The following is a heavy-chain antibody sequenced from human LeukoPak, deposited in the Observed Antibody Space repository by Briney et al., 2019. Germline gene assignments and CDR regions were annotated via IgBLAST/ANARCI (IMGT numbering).Heavy chain of an antibody. CDR1: GGSISSNNW. Sequence: PSETLSLTCAVSGGSISSNNWWSWVRQPPGKGLEWIAEIYHSGNTNYNPSLKSRVTLSVDKSKNQFSLSLSFVTAADTAVYYCARVLVVVVAANSYYYMDVWGKGTTVTVSS. CDR3: ARVLVVVVAANSYYYMDV. J-gene: IGHJ6*03. D-gene: IGHD2-15*01. CDR2: IYHSGNT. V-gene: IGHV4-4*02.